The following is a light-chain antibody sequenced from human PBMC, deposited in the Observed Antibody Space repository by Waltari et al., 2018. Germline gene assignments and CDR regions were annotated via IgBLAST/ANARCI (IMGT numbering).Light chain of an antibody. CDR2: GAS. CDR1: QSVSRA. Sequence: LSCRASQSVSRALAWYQQNPGQAPKLLIYGASNTATDIPDRFSGSGSGTEFSRIIRRLEPEDFAVYYCQHYVSLPVTFGQGTKVESK. J-gene: IGKJ1*01. V-gene: IGKV3-20*01. CDR3: QHYVSLPVT.